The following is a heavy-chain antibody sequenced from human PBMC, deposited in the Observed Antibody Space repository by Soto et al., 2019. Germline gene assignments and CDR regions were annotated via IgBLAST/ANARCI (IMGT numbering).Heavy chain of an antibody. Sequence: QLQLQESGPGLDQPSETLSLTCTVSGVSISSRDYYWGWIRQPPGKGLEWIGMISYSGSTYYSPSLKSRVTISADTSNNQLSLRLSSVTAADTAVFHCMNYKSGWEYWGQGTVVTVSS. J-gene: IGHJ4*02. V-gene: IGHV4-39*01. CDR1: GVSISSRDYY. CDR3: MNYKSGWEY. CDR2: ISYSGST. D-gene: IGHD6-19*01.